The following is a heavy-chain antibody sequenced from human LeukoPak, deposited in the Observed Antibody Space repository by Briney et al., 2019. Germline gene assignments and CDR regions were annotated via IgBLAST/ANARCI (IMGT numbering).Heavy chain of an antibody. D-gene: IGHD3-10*01. Sequence: PGGSLRLSCAASGFTFSSYSMNWVRQAPGKGLEWVSSISSSSSYIYYADSVKGRFTISRDNAKTSLYLQMDSLRAEDTAMYYCASGSLHDYWGQGTLVTVSS. CDR1: GFTFSSYS. V-gene: IGHV3-21*01. CDR3: ASGSLHDY. CDR2: ISSSSSYI. J-gene: IGHJ4*02.